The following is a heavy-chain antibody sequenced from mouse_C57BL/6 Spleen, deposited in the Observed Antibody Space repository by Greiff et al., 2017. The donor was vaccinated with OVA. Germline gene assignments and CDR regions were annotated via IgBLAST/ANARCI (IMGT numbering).Heavy chain of an antibody. CDR3: ARNYYGSSCMDY. D-gene: IGHD1-1*01. CDR2: IWSGGST. CDR1: GFSLTSLG. J-gene: IGHJ4*01. V-gene: IGHV2-2*01. Sequence: QVQLKESGPGLVQPSQSLSIPCTVSGFSLTSLGVHWVLQSPGKGLEWLGVIWSGGSTDYNAAFISKLSISKDNSKSQVFFKMNSLQADDTAIYYCARNYYGSSCMDYWGQGTSVTVSS.